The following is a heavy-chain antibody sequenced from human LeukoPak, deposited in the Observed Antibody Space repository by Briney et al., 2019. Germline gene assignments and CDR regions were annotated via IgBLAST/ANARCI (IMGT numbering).Heavy chain of an antibody. CDR2: ISAYNGNT. CDR3: ARAPDSDCSGGSCYPYYFDY. D-gene: IGHD2-15*01. J-gene: IGHJ4*02. CDR1: GYTFTSYG. Sequence: ASVKVSCKASGYTFTSYGISWVRQAPGQGLEWMGWISAYNGNTNYAQKLQGGVTMTTDTSTSTAYMELRSLRSDDTAVYYCARAPDSDCSGGSCYPYYFDYWGQGTLVTVSS. V-gene: IGHV1-18*01.